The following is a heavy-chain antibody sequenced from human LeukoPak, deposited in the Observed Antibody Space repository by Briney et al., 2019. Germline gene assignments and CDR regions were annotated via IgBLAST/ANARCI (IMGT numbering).Heavy chain of an antibody. CDR2: INRDGSST. D-gene: IGHD5/OR15-5a*01. CDR1: GFTFSSHW. V-gene: IGHV3-74*01. Sequence: GGSLRLSCAASGFTFSSHWMHWVRQAPGKGLVWVSRINRDGSSTSYADSVKGRLTISRDNAKNTLYLQMNSLRAEDTAVYYCARSEVSTTLLDYWGQGTLVTVSS. CDR3: ARSEVSTTLLDY. J-gene: IGHJ4*02.